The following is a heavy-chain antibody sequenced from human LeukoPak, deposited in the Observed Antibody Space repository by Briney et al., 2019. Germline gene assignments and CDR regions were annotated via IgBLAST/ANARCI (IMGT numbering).Heavy chain of an antibody. J-gene: IGHJ4*02. D-gene: IGHD6-13*01. Sequence: SETLSLTCAVYGVSFSGYYWSWIRQPPGKGLEWIGEINHSGSTNYNPSLKSRVTISVDTSKNQFSLKLSSVTAADTAVYYCARDSSSWSAEFDYWGQGTLVTVSS. CDR3: ARDSSSWSAEFDY. V-gene: IGHV4-34*01. CDR1: GVSFSGYY. CDR2: INHSGST.